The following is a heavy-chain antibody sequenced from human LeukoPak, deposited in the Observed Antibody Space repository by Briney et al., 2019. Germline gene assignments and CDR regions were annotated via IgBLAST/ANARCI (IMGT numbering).Heavy chain of an antibody. CDR1: GYTLTELS. Sequence: ASVKVSCKVSGYTLTELSMHWVRQAPGKGLEWMGGFDPEDGETIYAQKFQGRVTMTEDTSTDTAYMELSSLRSEDTAVYYCATHAECGGDCYYYFDYWGQGTLVTVPS. CDR2: FDPEDGET. CDR3: ATHAECGGDCYYYFDY. D-gene: IGHD2-21*02. J-gene: IGHJ4*02. V-gene: IGHV1-24*01.